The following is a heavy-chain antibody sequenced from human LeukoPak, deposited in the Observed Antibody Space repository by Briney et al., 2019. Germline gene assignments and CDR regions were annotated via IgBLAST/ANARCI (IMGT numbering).Heavy chain of an antibody. Sequence: GGSLRLSCAASGFIFSDYSMEWVRQAPGKGLEWISYISSTNTTIYYAGSVEGRFTTSRDNAKNSLYLQMNSLRAEDTAVYYCARECGLHLSPAPSYYDSRCRYFDDWGQGTLVTVSS. CDR2: ISSTNTTI. D-gene: IGHD3-22*01. CDR1: GFIFSDYS. V-gene: IGHV3-48*04. J-gene: IGHJ4*02. CDR3: ARECGLHLSPAPSYYDSRCRYFDD.